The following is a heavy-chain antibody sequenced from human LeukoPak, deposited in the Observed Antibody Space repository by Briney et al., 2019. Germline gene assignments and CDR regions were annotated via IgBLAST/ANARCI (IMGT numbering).Heavy chain of an antibody. CDR3: ARGIGYCSSTSCYRFDP. J-gene: IGHJ5*02. D-gene: IGHD2-2*01. CDR1: GGSISSGGYY. CDR2: IYYSGST. Sequence: SETLSLTCTVSGGSISSGGYYWSWIRQHPGKGLEWFGYIYYSGSTYYNPSLKSRVTISVDTSKNQFSLKLGSVTAADTAVYYCARGIGYCSSTSCYRFDPWGQGTLVTVSS. V-gene: IGHV4-31*03.